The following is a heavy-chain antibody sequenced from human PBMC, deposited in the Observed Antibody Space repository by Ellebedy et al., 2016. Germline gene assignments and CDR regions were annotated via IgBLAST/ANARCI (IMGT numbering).Heavy chain of an antibody. CDR1: GGSISSGGYY. V-gene: IGHV4-39*07. CDR2: IYYSGST. J-gene: IGHJ4*02. CDR3: AREEGEMATISDY. D-gene: IGHD5-24*01. Sequence: SETLSLXCTVSGGSISSGGYYWGWIRQPPGKGLEWIGSIYYSGSTYYNPSLKSRVTISVDTSKNQFSLKLSSVTAADTAVYYCAREEGEMATISDYWGQGTLVTVSS.